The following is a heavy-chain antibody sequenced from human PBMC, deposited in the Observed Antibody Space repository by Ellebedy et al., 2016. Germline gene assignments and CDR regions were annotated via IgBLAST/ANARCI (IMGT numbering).Heavy chain of an antibody. D-gene: IGHD4-17*01. CDR3: AHRTTVTSVDY. CDR1: GFSLTTNAVV. CDR2: VYGNDDK. J-gene: IGHJ4*02. Sequence: SGPTLVKPPQTLTLTCTFSGFSLTTNAVVVGWVRQPPGKAPEWLTFVYGNDDKRYSPFLRSRLTITRDASRNQVVLTMTNMDPVDTATYFCAHRTTVTSVDYWGQGTLVTVSS. V-gene: IGHV2-5*01.